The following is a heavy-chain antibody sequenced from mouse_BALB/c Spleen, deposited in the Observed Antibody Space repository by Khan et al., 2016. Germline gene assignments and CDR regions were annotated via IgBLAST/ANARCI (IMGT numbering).Heavy chain of an antibody. J-gene: IGHJ4*01. V-gene: IGHV3-2*02. CDR2: ISYSGST. D-gene: IGHD1-1*01. CDR3: ARSDDGDKDAMDY. CDR1: GYSITSDYA. Sequence: EVQLQESGPGLVKPSQSLSLTCTVTGYSITSDYAWNWIRQFPGNRLEWMGYISYSGSTSYNPSPKSRISITRDTSKNQFFLQLNSVTSEDTATYYCARSDDGDKDAMDYWGQGTSVTVSS.